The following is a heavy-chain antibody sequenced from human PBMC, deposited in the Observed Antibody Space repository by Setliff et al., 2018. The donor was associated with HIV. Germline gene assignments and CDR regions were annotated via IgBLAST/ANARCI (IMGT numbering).Heavy chain of an antibody. Sequence: GASVKVSCKASGYTFTSYDINWVRQATGQGLEWMGWMNPNSGNTGYAQKFQGRVTMTRNTSISTAYMELSSLRSEDTAVYYCARRGIIAGTTNFWGQGPPVTVSS. CDR3: ARRGIIAGTTNF. J-gene: IGHJ4*02. D-gene: IGHD1-26*01. CDR1: GYTFTSYD. V-gene: IGHV1-8*02. CDR2: MNPNSGNT.